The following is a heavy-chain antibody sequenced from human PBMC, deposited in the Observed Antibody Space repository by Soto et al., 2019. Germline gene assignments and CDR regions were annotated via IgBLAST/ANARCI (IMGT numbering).Heavy chain of an antibody. D-gene: IGHD3-3*01. CDR3: SREFYDLFLVPY. Sequence: GGYLRLSCAASGFTLSSYPMIWVRQAPGKGLEWVSGLSSTGKSAEYADSVKGRFTISRDSDKNTLHLQMNSLRADDTAVYYCSREFYDLFLVPYWGQGTLVIVSS. J-gene: IGHJ1*01. CDR1: GFTLSSYP. V-gene: IGHV3-23*01. CDR2: LSSTGKSA.